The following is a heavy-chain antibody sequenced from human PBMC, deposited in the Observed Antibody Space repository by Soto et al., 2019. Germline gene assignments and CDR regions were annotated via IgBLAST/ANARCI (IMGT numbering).Heavy chain of an antibody. D-gene: IGHD6-19*01. CDR3: ASAAVTGTAGLDF. J-gene: IGHJ4*02. V-gene: IGHV1-2*02. CDR1: GYTFRGFY. CDR2: INPNSGGT. Sequence: ASVEVSCKASGYTFRGFYMHWVLQAPGQGLEWMGWINPNSGGTKSAEKFQGRVTMTRDTSISTAYMELSRLTPDDTAVYYCASAAVTGTAGLDFWGQGTQVTVSS.